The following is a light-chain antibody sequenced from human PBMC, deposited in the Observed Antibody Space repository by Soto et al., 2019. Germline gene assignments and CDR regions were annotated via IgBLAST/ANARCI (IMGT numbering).Light chain of an antibody. V-gene: IGKV1-5*03. CDR1: QSISGW. CDR2: KAS. Sequence: DIQMTQSPSTLSASVGDRVTIICRASQSISGWLAWYQQKPGKAPKLLIYKASSLESGVPSRFSGSGSGTEFTLTISSLQRDDFATYYCQQYNSYSTFGQGTNVEI. CDR3: QQYNSYST. J-gene: IGKJ1*01.